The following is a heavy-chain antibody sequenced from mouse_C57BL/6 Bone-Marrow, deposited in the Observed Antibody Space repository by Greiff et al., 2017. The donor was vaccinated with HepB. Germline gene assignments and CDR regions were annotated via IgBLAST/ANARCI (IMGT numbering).Heavy chain of an antibody. CDR3: ARGGPYSLYAMDY. J-gene: IGHJ4*01. V-gene: IGHV5-9*01. CDR2: ISGGGGNT. D-gene: IGHD2-12*01. Sequence: EVKVEESGGGLVKPGGSLKLSCAASGFTFSSYTMSWVRQTPEKRLEWVATISGGGGNTYYPDSVKGRFTISRDNAKNTLYLQMSSLRSEDTALYYCARGGPYSLYAMDYWGQGTSVTVSS. CDR1: GFTFSSYT.